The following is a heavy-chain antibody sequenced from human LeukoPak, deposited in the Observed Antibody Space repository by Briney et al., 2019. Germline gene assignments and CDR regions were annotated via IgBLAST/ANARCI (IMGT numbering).Heavy chain of an antibody. V-gene: IGHV1-2*02. CDR2: INPSSGGT. CDR3: ARDVGEYCSSVSCYASDY. J-gene: IGHJ4*02. D-gene: IGHD2-2*01. Sequence: ASVKVSCKASGYTFTGYYMHWVRQAPGQGLEWMGWINPSSGGTNYAQKFQGRVTMTRDTSISIAYMELSRLRSDDTAAYYCARDVGEYCSSVSCYASDYWGQGTLVTVSS. CDR1: GYTFTGYY.